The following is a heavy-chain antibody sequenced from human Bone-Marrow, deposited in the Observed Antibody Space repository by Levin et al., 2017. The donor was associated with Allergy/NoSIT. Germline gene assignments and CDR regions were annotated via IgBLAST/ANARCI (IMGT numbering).Heavy chain of an antibody. J-gene: IGHJ6*02. V-gene: IGHV3-21*01. CDR2: ISSGSSYI. CDR3: ARDPSATASEDYYNCDGMDV. D-gene: IGHD1-1*01. CDR1: GFTFGTYN. Sequence: NSGGSLRLSCAASGFTFGTYNMNWVRQAPGKGLEWVASISSGSSYIYFADSIKGRFTISRDNANNSLYLEMNSLRVVDTAVYYCARDPSATASEDYYNCDGMDVWGHGTMVTVSS.